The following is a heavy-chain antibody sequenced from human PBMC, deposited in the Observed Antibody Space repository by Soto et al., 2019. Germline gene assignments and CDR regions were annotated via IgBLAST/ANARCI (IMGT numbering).Heavy chain of an antibody. Sequence: QVQLVESGGGVVQPGKSLRLSCEASGFTFRIYGMHWVRQAPGKGLEWVAVISYDGSKKFYADSAKGRFTVSRDSSKNTXXLQMNSLRAEDTAIYYCAKGGGDGYYDSSGYSFDHWGQGTLVTVSS. CDR1: GFTFRIYG. CDR2: ISYDGSKK. D-gene: IGHD3-22*01. J-gene: IGHJ4*02. CDR3: AKGGGDGYYDSSGYSFDH. V-gene: IGHV3-30*18.